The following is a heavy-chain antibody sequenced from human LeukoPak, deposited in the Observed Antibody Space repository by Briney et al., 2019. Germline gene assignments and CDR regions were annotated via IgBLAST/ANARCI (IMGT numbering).Heavy chain of an antibody. CDR3: ARSSYSSSSSV. D-gene: IGHD6-6*01. V-gene: IGHV3-7*03. J-gene: IGHJ3*01. CDR2: INSDGSEG. Sequence: AGGSLRLSCAVSGFTFSGFWMSWCRQAPGKGVEWVASINSDGSEGYYADVVKGRFTISRDNAKNSLYLQINSLRAEDTAVYYCARSSYSSSSSVWGQGTMVTVSS. CDR1: GFTFSGFW.